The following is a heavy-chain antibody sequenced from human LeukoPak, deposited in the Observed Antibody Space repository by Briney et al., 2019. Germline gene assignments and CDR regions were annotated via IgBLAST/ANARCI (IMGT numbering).Heavy chain of an antibody. CDR2: INHSGST. Sequence: PSETLSLTCTVSGGSISSGDYYWSWIRQPPGKGLEWIGEINHSGSTNYNPSLKSRVTISVDTSKNQFSLKLRSVTAADTAVYYCARARALWFGESSNWFDPWGQGTLVTVSS. D-gene: IGHD3-10*01. CDR1: GGSISSGDYY. J-gene: IGHJ5*02. CDR3: ARARALWFGESSNWFDP. V-gene: IGHV4-39*07.